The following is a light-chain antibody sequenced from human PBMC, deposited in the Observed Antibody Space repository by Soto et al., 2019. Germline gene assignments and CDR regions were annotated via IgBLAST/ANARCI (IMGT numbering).Light chain of an antibody. CDR3: SSYTGGNPSYV. V-gene: IGLV2-8*01. CDR2: EVT. Sequence: SVLTQPPCASVSPGQSVTVSCTGTSSDVGGYDYVSWYQQHPGKAPKLMIYEVTIRPSGVSDRFSGSKSGNTASLTVSGLQAEDEADYYCSSYTGGNPSYVFGTGTKVTVL. J-gene: IGLJ1*01. CDR1: SSDVGGYDY.